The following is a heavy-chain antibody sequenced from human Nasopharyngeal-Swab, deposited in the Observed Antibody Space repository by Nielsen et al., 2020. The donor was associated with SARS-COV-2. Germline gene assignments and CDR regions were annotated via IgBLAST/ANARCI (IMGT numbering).Heavy chain of an antibody. CDR1: GFTFGNAW. D-gene: IGHD6-13*01. Sequence: GGSLRLSCAASGFTFGNAWMSWVRQAPGKGLEGVGGIKSKTDGGTTDYAAPVKGRFTISRDDSKNTLYLQMNSLKTEDTAVYYCTTDLAAAGDYYYYYYMDVWGKGTMVTVSS. CDR2: IKSKTDGGTT. CDR3: TTDLAAAGDYYYYYYMDV. V-gene: IGHV3-15*01. J-gene: IGHJ6*03.